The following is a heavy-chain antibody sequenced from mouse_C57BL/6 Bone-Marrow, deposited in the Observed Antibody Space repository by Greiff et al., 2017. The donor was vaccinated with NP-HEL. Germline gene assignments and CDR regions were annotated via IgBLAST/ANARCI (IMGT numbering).Heavy chain of an antibody. CDR1: GYAFTNYL. V-gene: IGHV1-54*01. D-gene: IGHD3-2*02. Sequence: VQLQQSGAELVRPGTSVKVSCKASGYAFTNYLIEWVKQRPGQGLEWIGVINPGSGGTNYNEKFKGKATLTADKSSSTAYMQLSSLTSEDSAVYFCARSDSSGYLGYAMDYWGQGTSVTVSS. CDR3: ARSDSSGYLGYAMDY. CDR2: INPGSGGT. J-gene: IGHJ4*01.